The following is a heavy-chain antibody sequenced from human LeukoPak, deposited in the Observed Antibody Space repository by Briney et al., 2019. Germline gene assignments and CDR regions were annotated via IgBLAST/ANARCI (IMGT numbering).Heavy chain of an antibody. Sequence: ASVKVSCKASGYTFTSYAMHWVRQAPGQRLEWMGWINAGNGNTKYSQEFQGRVTITRDTSASTAYMELSSLRSEDMAVYYCARDNYIAAAGYYYYYVDVWGKGTTVTVSS. CDR2: INAGNGNT. D-gene: IGHD6-13*01. CDR3: ARDNYIAAAGYYYYYVDV. V-gene: IGHV1-3*03. J-gene: IGHJ6*03. CDR1: GYTFTSYA.